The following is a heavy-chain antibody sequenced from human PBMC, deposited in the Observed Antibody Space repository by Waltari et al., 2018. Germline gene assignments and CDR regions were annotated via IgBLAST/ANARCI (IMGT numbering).Heavy chain of an antibody. Sequence: QVQLVQSGAEVKKPGASAKDSCKVSGYTLPDLSMHWVRQAPGQGLEWMGGFDPEDGETIYAQKFQGRVTMTEDTSTDTAYMELSSLRSEDTAVYYCATAGLSTLGYYYDSSGYYGWGQGTLVTVSS. CDR1: GYTLPDLS. V-gene: IGHV1-24*01. J-gene: IGHJ4*02. CDR3: ATAGLSTLGYYYDSSGYYG. CDR2: FDPEDGET. D-gene: IGHD3-22*01.